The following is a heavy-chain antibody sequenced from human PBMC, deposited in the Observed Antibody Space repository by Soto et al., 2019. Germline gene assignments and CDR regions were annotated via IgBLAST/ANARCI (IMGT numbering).Heavy chain of an antibody. CDR3: ARGEKGWEPTPGGYY. Sequence: QEQLVESGGGVVQPGRSLRLSCAASGFTFSSYAMHWVRQAPGKGLEWVAVISYDGSNKYYADSVKGRFTISRDNSKNPRYLQMNSLSAEDTAVYYGARGEKGWEPTPGGYYWGRGTLVTVSS. CDR1: GFTFSSYA. CDR2: ISYDGSNK. J-gene: IGHJ4*02. V-gene: IGHV3-30-3*01. D-gene: IGHD1-26*01.